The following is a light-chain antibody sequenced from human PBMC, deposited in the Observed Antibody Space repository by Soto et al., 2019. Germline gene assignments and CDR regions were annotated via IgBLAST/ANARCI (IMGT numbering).Light chain of an antibody. CDR3: AAWDDSLNGWV. V-gene: IGLV1-44*01. Sequence: QSVLTQPPSASGTPGQRVTISCSGRSSNIGSNTVNWYQQLPGTAHKLLIYNNNQRPSGVPDRFSGSESGTSASLAISGLQSEDEADYYCAAWDDSLNGWVFGGGTKLTVL. CDR1: SSNIGSNT. J-gene: IGLJ3*02. CDR2: NNN.